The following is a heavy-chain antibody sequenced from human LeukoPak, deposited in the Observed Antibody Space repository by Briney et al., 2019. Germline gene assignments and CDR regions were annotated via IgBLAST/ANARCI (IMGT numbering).Heavy chain of an antibody. Sequence: SQTLSLTCTVSSDSISSSYWSWIRQPPGKGLEWIGYIYYSGSTNYNPSLKSRVAISVDTSKNQFSLKLNSVTAADTAVYYCARGYCSSTICFQYFHHWGQGTLVTVSS. CDR3: ARGYCSSTICFQYFHH. D-gene: IGHD2-2*01. V-gene: IGHV4-59*01. J-gene: IGHJ1*01. CDR1: SDSISSSY. CDR2: IYYSGST.